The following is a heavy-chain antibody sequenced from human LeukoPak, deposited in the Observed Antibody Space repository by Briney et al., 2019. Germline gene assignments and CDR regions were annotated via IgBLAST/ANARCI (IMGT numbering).Heavy chain of an antibody. D-gene: IGHD2-2*01. CDR3: ARMRTYCSSTSCYGINY. CDR2: INPKSGGT. V-gene: IGHV1-2*02. CDR1: GYTFSGYY. J-gene: IGHJ4*02. Sequence: ASVKVSCKASGYTFSGYYMHWVRQAPGQGLEWMGWINPKSGGTNEAQKLHDRVTMTRDTSIRTAYMEVSRLRSDDTAVYYCARMRTYCSSTSCYGINYWGQGTLVTVSS.